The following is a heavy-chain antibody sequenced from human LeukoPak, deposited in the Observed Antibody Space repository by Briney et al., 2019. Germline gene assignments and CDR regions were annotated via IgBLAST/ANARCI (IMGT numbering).Heavy chain of an antibody. Sequence: ASVKVSCKASGGTFSSYAISWVRQAPGQGLEWMGWINPNSGGTNYAQKFQGRVTMTRDTSISTAYMELSRLRSDDTAVYYCAREKGASYAFDIWGQGIMVTVSS. CDR3: AREKGASYAFDI. CDR1: GGTFSSYA. D-gene: IGHD1-26*01. CDR2: INPNSGGT. V-gene: IGHV1-2*02. J-gene: IGHJ3*02.